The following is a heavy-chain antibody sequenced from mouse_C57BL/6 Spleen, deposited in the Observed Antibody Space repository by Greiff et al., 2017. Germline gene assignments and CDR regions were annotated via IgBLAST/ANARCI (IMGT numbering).Heavy chain of an antibody. V-gene: IGHV1-82*01. Sequence: QVQLQQSGPELVKPGASVKISCKASGYAFSSSWMNWVKQRPGKGLAWLGRIYPGAGDTNYNGKFKGKATLPAAKTSSTAYMQLSSLTSEDSAVDFCARDRGSSPPWFAYWGQGTLVTVSA. CDR1: GYAFSSSW. J-gene: IGHJ3*01. CDR3: ARDRGSSPPWFAY. CDR2: IYPGAGDT. D-gene: IGHD1-1*01.